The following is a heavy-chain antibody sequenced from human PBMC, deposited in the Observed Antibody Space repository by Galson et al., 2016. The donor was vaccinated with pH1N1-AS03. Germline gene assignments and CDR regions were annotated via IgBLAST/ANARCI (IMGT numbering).Heavy chain of an antibody. CDR3: ARFRSSWTFYYGLDV. V-gene: IGHV4-59*01. CDR2: IYYSGGT. D-gene: IGHD6-13*01. Sequence: ETLSLTCTVSGGSISSYYWTWIRQPPGKGLEWIGHIYYSGGTNYNPSLKSRVTISVDTSKNQFSLKLSSVAAADAAVYYCARFRSSWTFYYGLDVWGQGTTVTVSS. CDR1: GGSISSYY. J-gene: IGHJ6*02.